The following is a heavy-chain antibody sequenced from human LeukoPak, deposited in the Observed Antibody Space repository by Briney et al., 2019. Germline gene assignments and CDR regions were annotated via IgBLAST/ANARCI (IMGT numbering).Heavy chain of an antibody. V-gene: IGHV3-33*06. J-gene: IGHJ4*02. Sequence: GGSLRLSCAASGFTFSNHGMHWVRQAPGKGPEWVAPIWYDGSNKYYGDSVKGRFTISRDNSENTLYLQMNSLRGEDTAVYYCAKDRYYSGATGFDYWGQGTLVTVSS. D-gene: IGHD1-26*01. CDR2: IWYDGSNK. CDR1: GFTFSNHG. CDR3: AKDRYYSGATGFDY.